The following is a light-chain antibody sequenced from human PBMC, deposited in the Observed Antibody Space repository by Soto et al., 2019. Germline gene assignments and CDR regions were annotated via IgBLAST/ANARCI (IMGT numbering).Light chain of an antibody. CDR3: QQYDNWPLT. CDR1: QSVRSN. V-gene: IGKV3-15*01. CDR2: GAS. Sequence: EVVMTQSPATLSVSPGEGATLSCRASQSVRSNLAWYQKKPGQSHSLLIYGASTRATAVPARFSGSGSGTEFTLTISSLQSEDFAVYYCQQYDNWPLTFGGGTQVEIK. J-gene: IGKJ4*01.